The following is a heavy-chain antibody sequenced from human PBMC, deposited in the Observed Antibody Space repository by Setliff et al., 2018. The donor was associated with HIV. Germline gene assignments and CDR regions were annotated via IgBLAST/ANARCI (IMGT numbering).Heavy chain of an antibody. J-gene: IGHJ4*03. CDR1: GFTLGDYP. V-gene: IGHV3-15*01. CDR3: TTDIFALGDH. Sequence: PGGSLRLSCTGSGFTLGDYPVSWVRQTPGRGLEWVGRMKSKTDGGSTDYAPPVKDRFIISRDDSRNSVFLQMRGLKTDDTAVYYCTTDIFALGDHWGHGTLVTVSS. CDR2: MKSKTDGGST. D-gene: IGHD3-9*01.